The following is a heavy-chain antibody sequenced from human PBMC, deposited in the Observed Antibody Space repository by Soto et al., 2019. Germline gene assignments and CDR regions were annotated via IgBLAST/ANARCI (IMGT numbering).Heavy chain of an antibody. J-gene: IGHJ4*02. CDR1: GCIFTNYY. D-gene: IGHD6-13*01. CDR3: ARDLAAAAY. V-gene: IGHV1-46*01. Sequence: QVQLVQSGAEVKKPGASVKVSCKESGCIFTNYYIHWVRQAPGQGLEWMAIINPLPTSGSTNYAQKFQGRVTVTRDTSTSTVYMELSSLRSEDTAIYYCARDLAAAAYWGQGTLVTVSS. CDR2: INPLPTSGST.